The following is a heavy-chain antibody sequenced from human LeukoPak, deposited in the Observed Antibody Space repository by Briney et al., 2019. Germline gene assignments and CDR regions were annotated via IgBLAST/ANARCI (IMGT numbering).Heavy chain of an antibody. CDR3: ARGYGDSSPNDY. D-gene: IGHD4-17*01. CDR2: IYYSGST. J-gene: IGHJ4*02. V-gene: IGHV4-31*03. Sequence: SETLSLTCTVSGGSISSGVYYWSWIRQHPGKGLEWIGYIYYSGSTYYNPSLKSRVTISVDTSKNQFSLKLSFVTAADTAVYYCARGYGDSSPNDYWGQGTLVTVSS. CDR1: GGSISSGVYY.